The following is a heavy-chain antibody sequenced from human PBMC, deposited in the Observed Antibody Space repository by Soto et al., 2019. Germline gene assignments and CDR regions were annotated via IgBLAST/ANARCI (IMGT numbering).Heavy chain of an antibody. J-gene: IGHJ6*02. CDR2: IYPGDSDT. D-gene: IGHD2-2*01. V-gene: IGHV5-51*01. CDR3: AIKEGYCSITSCSKYYYYGMDV. Sequence: PGQSLKISCKGSGYSFTGYWIGWVRQMPGKGLEWMGIIYPGDSDTRYSPSFQGQVTISADKSISTAYLQWSSLKASDTAMYYCAIKEGYCSITSCSKYYYYGMDVWGQGTTVTVSS. CDR1: GYSFTGYW.